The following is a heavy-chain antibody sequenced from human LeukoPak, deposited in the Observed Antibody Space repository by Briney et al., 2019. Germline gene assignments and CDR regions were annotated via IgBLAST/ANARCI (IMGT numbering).Heavy chain of an antibody. Sequence: ASVKVSCKASGYTFTGYYMHWVRQAPGQGLEWMERINPNSGGTNYAQKFQGRVTMTRDTSISTAYMELSRLRSDDTAVYYCARDGPDDYGDYSLDFWGQGTLVTVSS. J-gene: IGHJ4*02. CDR1: GYTFTGYY. D-gene: IGHD4-17*01. V-gene: IGHV1-2*06. CDR3: ARDGPDDYGDYSLDF. CDR2: INPNSGGT.